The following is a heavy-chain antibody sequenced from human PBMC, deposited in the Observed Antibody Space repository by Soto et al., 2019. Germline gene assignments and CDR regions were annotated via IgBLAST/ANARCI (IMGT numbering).Heavy chain of an antibody. D-gene: IGHD2-15*01. CDR2: IIPIFGTA. V-gene: IGHV1-69*01. J-gene: IGHJ4*02. Sequence: QVQLVQSGAEVKKPGSSVKVSCKASGGTFSSYAISWVRQAPGQGLEWMGGIIPIFGTANYAQKFQGRVTITADESTNTAYMELSSLRSEDTAVYYCARRYCSGGSCSDYFDYWGQGTLVTVSS. CDR3: ARRYCSGGSCSDYFDY. CDR1: GGTFSSYA.